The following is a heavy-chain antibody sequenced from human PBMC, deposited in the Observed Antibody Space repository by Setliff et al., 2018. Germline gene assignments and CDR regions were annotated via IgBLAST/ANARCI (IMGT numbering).Heavy chain of an antibody. V-gene: IGHV1-8*02. D-gene: IGHD3-3*01. Sequence: ASVKVSCKASGYTFTSYDINWVRQATGQGLEWMGWMNPNSGNTGYAQKFQGRVTMTRNTSISTAYMDLSSLRFEDTAVYYCARAQSWSGGPYYFDNWGQGTRVTVS. J-gene: IGHJ4*02. CDR1: GYTFTSYD. CDR3: ARAQSWSGGPYYFDN. CDR2: MNPNSGNT.